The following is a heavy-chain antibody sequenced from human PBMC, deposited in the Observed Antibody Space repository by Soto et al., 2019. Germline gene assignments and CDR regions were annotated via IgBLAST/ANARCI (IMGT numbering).Heavy chain of an antibody. J-gene: IGHJ6*02. CDR1: GGTFSKSA. V-gene: IGHV1-69*12. CDR3: ARDKDRLQLGGNYYYILDV. Sequence: QVQLEQSGAEVKKPGSSVKVSCWTSGGTFSKSAISWVRQAPGQGLEWLGGIMPIFRTPDYAQKFQGRVTITADESTSTACMELSGLRSDDTAVYYCARDKDRLQLGGNYYYILDVWGQGTTVTVSS. D-gene: IGHD1-1*01. CDR2: IMPIFRTP.